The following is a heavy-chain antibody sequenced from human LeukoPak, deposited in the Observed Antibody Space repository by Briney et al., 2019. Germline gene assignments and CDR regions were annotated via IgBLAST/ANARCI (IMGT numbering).Heavy chain of an antibody. CDR1: GFTFSNAW. V-gene: IGHV3-15*01. CDR2: IKSKTDGGTT. J-gene: IGHJ3*01. D-gene: IGHD3-3*01. CDR3: ARGEFFGRIPDGAFDA. Sequence: PGGSLRLSCAASGFTFSNAWMSWVRQAPGKGLEWVGRIKSKTDGGTTDYAAPVKGRFTISRDNAKNSLYLQMNSLRAEDTAMYYCARGEFFGRIPDGAFDAWGQGTMVTVSS.